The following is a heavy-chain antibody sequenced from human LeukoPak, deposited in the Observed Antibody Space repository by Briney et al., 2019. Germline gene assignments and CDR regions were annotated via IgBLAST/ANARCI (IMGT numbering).Heavy chain of an antibody. CDR1: GFTFGDYA. V-gene: IGHV3-49*04. Sequence: GRSLRLSCTASGFTFGDYAMNWVRQAPGKGMEWVGFIRSKTYGGTTEYAVSVKGRFSFSRDDSKSTAYLQMNSLKTEDTAVYHCTRMMYCSGGSCSFDHWGQGTLVTVSS. J-gene: IGHJ4*02. D-gene: IGHD2-15*01. CDR2: IRSKTYGGTT. CDR3: TRMMYCSGGSCSFDH.